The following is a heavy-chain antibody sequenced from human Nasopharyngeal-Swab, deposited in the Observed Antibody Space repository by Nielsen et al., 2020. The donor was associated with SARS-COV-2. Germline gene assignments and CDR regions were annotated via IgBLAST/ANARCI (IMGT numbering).Heavy chain of an antibody. D-gene: IGHD6-13*01. CDR2: ISRGGESI. CDR3: ARDWGQQLVTWFDP. V-gene: IGHV3-11*04. CDR1: GFTFTTYA. J-gene: IGHJ5*02. Sequence: GESLKISCAASGFTFTTYAMSWIRQVPGKGLEWVSFISRGGESIYYADSVKGRFTISRDNAKNSVYLQMNSLRAEDSAVYYCARDWGQQLVTWFDPWGQGTLVTVSS.